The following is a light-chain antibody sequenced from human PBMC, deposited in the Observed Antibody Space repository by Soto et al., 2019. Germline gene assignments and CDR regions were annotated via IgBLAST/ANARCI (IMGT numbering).Light chain of an antibody. Sequence: DIQMTQSPSSLSASVGDRVTITCRASHSISNSLNWYQQKAGQAPTLLIYGASSLQSGAPSRFSGSGSGTDFILTISSLQPEDFATYYYQQSYTFPISFGDGTRLEIK. CDR2: GAS. CDR3: QQSYTFPIS. CDR1: HSISNS. V-gene: IGKV1-39*01. J-gene: IGKJ5*01.